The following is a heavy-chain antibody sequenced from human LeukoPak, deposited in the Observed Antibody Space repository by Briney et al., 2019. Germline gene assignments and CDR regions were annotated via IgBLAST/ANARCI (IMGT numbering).Heavy chain of an antibody. J-gene: IGHJ4*02. CDR3: ASLPPRQWLGDY. CDR1: GYTFTGYY. D-gene: IGHD6-19*01. V-gene: IGHV1-2*02. Sequence: ASVKVSCKASGYTFTGYYMHWVRQAPGQGLEWMGWINPNSGGTNYAQEFQGRVTMTRDTSISTAYMELSRLRSDDTAVYYCASLPPRQWLGDYWGQGTLVTVSS. CDR2: INPNSGGT.